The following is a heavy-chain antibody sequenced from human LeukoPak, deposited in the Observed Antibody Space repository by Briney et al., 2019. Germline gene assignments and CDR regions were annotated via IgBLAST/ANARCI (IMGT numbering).Heavy chain of an antibody. CDR3: ARAGESVVEDGHLAFDI. CDR2: IYYSGRT. Sequence: PSQTLSLTCTVSGVSISSGGYYWSWIRQHPGKGLEWIVYIYYSGRTYYNPSLKSRVTISVDTSKNQFSLKLSALTAADTVVYCEARAGESVVEDGHLAFDIWGQGKMVTVSS. V-gene: IGHV4-31*03. D-gene: IGHD2-2*01. CDR1: GVSISSGGYY. J-gene: IGHJ3*02.